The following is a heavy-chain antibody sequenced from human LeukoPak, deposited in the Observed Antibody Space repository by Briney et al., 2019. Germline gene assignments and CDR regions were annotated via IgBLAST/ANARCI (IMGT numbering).Heavy chain of an antibody. D-gene: IGHD3-10*01. CDR1: GVSISSSSYY. CDR3: SREDITIVRGVMISNWFDP. J-gene: IGHJ5*02. CDR2: IYYSGST. V-gene: IGHV4-39*07. Sequence: SETLSLTCTVSGVSISSSSYYWGWIRQPPGKGLEWIGSIYYSGSTNYNPSLKSRVTISLDTSKNQFSLKLISVTAADTAVYYCSREDITIVRGVMISNWFDPWSQGTLVTVSS.